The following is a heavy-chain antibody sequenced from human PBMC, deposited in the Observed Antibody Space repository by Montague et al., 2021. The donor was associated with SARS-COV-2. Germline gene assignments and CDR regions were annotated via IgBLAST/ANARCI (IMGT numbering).Heavy chain of an antibody. D-gene: IGHD5-24*01. CDR2: IYNSGST. CDR3: ARGFPRWLQFDPYFDY. Sequence: SETLSLTCTVSGGSISSNYWNWIRQPPGQGMEWIGYIYNSGSTNNNPSLTRQVPISVDTSKNQFSLKLSPVTAADTAVYYCARGFPRWLQFDPYFDYWGQGTLVTVSS. J-gene: IGHJ4*02. V-gene: IGHV4-59*01. CDR1: GGSISSNY.